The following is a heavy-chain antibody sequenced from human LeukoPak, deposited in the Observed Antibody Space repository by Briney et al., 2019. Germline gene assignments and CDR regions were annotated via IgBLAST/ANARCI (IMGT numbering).Heavy chain of an antibody. CDR2: IYYSGST. CDR1: GGSITGYY. V-gene: IGHV4-59*01. J-gene: IGHJ6*03. D-gene: IGHD2-2*01. CDR3: ARVPLRDCSSTSSLRYFYMDA. Sequence: NSSETLSLTCTVSGGSITGYYWSWIRQPPGKGLEWIGYIYYSGSTNYTPSLKSRVTISVDTSKNQFSLKLTSVTAADTAVYYCARVPLRDCSSTSSLRYFYMDAWGKGTTVTVS.